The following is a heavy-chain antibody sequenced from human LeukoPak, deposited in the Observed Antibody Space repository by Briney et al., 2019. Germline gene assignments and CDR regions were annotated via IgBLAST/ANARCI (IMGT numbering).Heavy chain of an antibody. J-gene: IGHJ5*02. CDR1: GYTFTSYA. CDR2: INAGNGNT. CDR3: ARAPRGYCTNGVCCSSYNWFDP. V-gene: IGHV1-3*01. D-gene: IGHD2-8*01. Sequence: ASVKVSCKASGYTFTSYAMHWVRQAPGQRLEWMGWINAGNGNTKYSQKFQGRVTITRDTSASTAYMELSSLRSEDTAVYYCARAPRGYCTNGVCCSSYNWFDPWGQGTLVTVSS.